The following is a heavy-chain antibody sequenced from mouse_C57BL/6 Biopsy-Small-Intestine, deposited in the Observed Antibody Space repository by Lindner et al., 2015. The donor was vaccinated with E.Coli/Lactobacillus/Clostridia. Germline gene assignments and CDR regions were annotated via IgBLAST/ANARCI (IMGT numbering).Heavy chain of an antibody. CDR3: VSVYDYDYAMDY. V-gene: IGHV10-1*01. D-gene: IGHD2-4*01. Sequence: VQLQESGGGLVQPKGSLKLSRAASGFSFNTYAMNWVRQAPGKGLEWVARIRSKSNNYATYYADSVKDRFTISRDDSESMLYLQMNNLKTEDTAMYYCVSVYDYDYAMDYWGQGTSVTVSS. CDR2: IRSKSNNYAT. J-gene: IGHJ4*01. CDR1: GFSFNTYA.